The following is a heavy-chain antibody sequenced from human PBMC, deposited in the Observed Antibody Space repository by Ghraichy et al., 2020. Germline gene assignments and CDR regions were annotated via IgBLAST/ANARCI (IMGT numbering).Heavy chain of an antibody. Sequence: GGSLRLSCAASGFTFSSYGMHWVRQAPGKGLEWVAVISYDGSNKYYADSVKGRFTISRDNSKNTLYLQMNSLRAEDTAVYYCAKGRELYYGSGATRYYYYGMDVWGQGTTVTVSS. CDR3: AKGRELYYGSGATRYYYYGMDV. D-gene: IGHD3-10*01. CDR1: GFTFSSYG. J-gene: IGHJ6*02. V-gene: IGHV3-30*18. CDR2: ISYDGSNK.